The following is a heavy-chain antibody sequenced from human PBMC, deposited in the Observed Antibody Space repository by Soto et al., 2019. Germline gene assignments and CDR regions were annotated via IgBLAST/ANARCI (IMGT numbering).Heavy chain of an antibody. D-gene: IGHD3-22*01. J-gene: IGHJ4*02. CDR3: ARPYYDSGASDFWDF. Sequence: GASVKVSCKASGYTFTGYYIHWVRQAPGQGLEWMGWINPNSGDTNYAQKFQGRVTMTRDTSIRTAYMELSRLRSDDTAVYYCARPYYDSGASDFWDFWGQGTLVTVSS. CDR1: GYTFTGYY. V-gene: IGHV1-2*02. CDR2: INPNSGDT.